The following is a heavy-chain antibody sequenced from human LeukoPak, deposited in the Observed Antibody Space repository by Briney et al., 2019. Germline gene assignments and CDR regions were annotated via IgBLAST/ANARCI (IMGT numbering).Heavy chain of an antibody. J-gene: IGHJ6*03. D-gene: IGHD5-12*01. Sequence: PSETLSPTCTVSGGSISSYYWSWIRQPPGKGLEWIGYICYSGSTNYNPSLKSRVTISVDTSKNQFSLKLSSVTAADTAVYYCASGLRSGGYYYYMDVWGKGTTVTVSS. CDR3: ASGLRSGGYYYYMDV. V-gene: IGHV4-59*01. CDR1: GGSISSYY. CDR2: ICYSGST.